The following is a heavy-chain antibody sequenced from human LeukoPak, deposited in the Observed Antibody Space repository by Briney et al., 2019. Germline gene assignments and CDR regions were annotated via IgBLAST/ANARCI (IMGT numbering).Heavy chain of an antibody. V-gene: IGHV3-48*03. CDR2: ISSSGGTI. CDR1: GFTFSSYE. Sequence: GGSLRLSCAASGFTFSSYEMNWVRQAPGKGLEWVSYISSSGGTIYYADSVKGRFTISRDNAKNTLYLQMNSLRAEDTAVYYCAKVGGVVVAAVDYWGQGTLVTVSS. J-gene: IGHJ4*02. CDR3: AKVGGVVVAAVDY. D-gene: IGHD2-15*01.